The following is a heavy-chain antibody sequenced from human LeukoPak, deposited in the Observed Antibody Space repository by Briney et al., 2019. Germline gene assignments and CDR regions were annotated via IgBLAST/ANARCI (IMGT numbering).Heavy chain of an antibody. CDR1: GFTFNSYA. CDR2: ISDSGVST. D-gene: IGHD1-26*01. CDR3: AKGLRGIYDY. Sequence: GGSLRLSCAASGFTFNSYAMTWVRQAPEKGLEWVSSISDSGVSTYYADSVKGRFPISRDNSKNTLYLQMNSLRAEDTAVYYCAKGLRGIYDYWGQGTLVTVSS. J-gene: IGHJ4*02. V-gene: IGHV3-23*01.